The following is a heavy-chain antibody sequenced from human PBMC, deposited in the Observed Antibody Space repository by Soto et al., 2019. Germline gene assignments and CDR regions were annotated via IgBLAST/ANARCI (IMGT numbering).Heavy chain of an antibody. D-gene: IGHD6-19*01. Sequence: SVKVSCKASGGTFSSYAISWVRQAPGQGLEWMGGIIPIFGTANYAQKFQGRVTITADESTSTAYMELSSLRSEDTAVYYCARTTTYGYSSGWDLQHWGQGXLVTVYS. J-gene: IGHJ1*01. CDR1: GGTFSSYA. V-gene: IGHV1-69*13. CDR2: IIPIFGTA. CDR3: ARTTTYGYSSGWDLQH.